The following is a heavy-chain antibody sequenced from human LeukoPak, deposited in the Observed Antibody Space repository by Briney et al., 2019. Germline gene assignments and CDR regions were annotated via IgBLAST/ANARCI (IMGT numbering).Heavy chain of an antibody. V-gene: IGHV4-30-4*01. CDR1: GGSISSGDYY. CDR3: ARVRRSRGSGSYCFDY. Sequence: SETLSLTCTVSGGSISSGDYYWSWIRQPPGKGLEWIGYIYYNGSTYYNPSLKSRVTISVDTSKNQFSLKLSSVTAADTAVYYCARVRRSRGSGSYCFDYWGQGTLVTVSS. CDR2: IYYNGST. J-gene: IGHJ4*02. D-gene: IGHD3-10*01.